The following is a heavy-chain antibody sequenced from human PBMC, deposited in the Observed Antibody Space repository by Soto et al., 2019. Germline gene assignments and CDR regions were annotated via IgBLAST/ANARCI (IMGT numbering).Heavy chain of an antibody. J-gene: IGHJ4*02. Sequence: QVQLVQSGAEVKKPGASVKVSCKASGYTFTGYYIHWVRQAPGQGLEWMGWINPNSGGTKYPQKFQGRVTRTSDTSIRTVYMSLTGLKSDDTAVYFCARDLAKGGGSAGFAYWGQGTLVAVSS. CDR1: GYTFTGYY. CDR3: ARDLAKGGGSAGFAY. V-gene: IGHV1-2*02. D-gene: IGHD2-15*01. CDR2: INPNSGGT.